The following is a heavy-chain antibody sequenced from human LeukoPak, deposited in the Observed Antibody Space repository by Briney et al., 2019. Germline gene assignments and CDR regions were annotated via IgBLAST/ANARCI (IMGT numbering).Heavy chain of an antibody. CDR1: GGSFSGYY. J-gene: IGHJ6*02. V-gene: IGHV4-34*01. Sequence: TSETLSLTCAVYGGSFSGYYWSWIRQPPGKGLEWIGEINHSGSTNYNPSLESRVTISVDTSKNQFSLKLSSVTAADTAVYYCARGPSGMDVWGQGTTVTVSS. CDR3: ARGPSGMDV. CDR2: INHSGST.